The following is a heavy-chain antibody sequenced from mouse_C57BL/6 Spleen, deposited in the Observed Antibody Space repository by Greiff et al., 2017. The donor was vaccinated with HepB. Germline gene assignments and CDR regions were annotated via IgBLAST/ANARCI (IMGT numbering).Heavy chain of an antibody. CDR1: GYSITSGYY. V-gene: IGHV3-6*01. CDR3: ARVDDGYFGFAY. D-gene: IGHD2-3*01. J-gene: IGHJ3*01. CDR2: ISYDGSN. Sequence: EVQLQQSGPGLVKPSQSLSLTCSVTGYSITSGYYWNWIRQFPVNKLEWMAYISYDGSNNYNPSLKNRISITRDTSKNHFFLKLNSVPTEDTSTYYCARVDDGYFGFAYWGQGTLVTVSA.